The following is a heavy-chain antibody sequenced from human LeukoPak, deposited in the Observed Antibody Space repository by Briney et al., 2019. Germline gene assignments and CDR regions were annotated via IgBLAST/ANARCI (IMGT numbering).Heavy chain of an antibody. D-gene: IGHD3-10*01. CDR3: ARSYGSGSYGGAFDI. J-gene: IGHJ3*02. CDR1: GYDFRNYW. CDR2: IYPGDSDT. V-gene: IGHV5-51*01. Sequence: GESLKISCKGSGYDFRNYWIGWVRQMPGKGLEWMGIIYPGDSDTRYSPSFQGQVTMSADKSISTAYLQWSSLKASDAAMYYCARSYGSGSYGGAFDIWGQGTMVTVSS.